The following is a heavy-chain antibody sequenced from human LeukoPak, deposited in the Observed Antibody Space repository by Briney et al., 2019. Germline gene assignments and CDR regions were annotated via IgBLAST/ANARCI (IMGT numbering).Heavy chain of an antibody. CDR2: INPNSGGT. Sequence: ASVKASCKASGYTFTGYYMHWVRQAPGQGLEWMGRINPNSGGTNYSQKFQGRVTTTRDTSISTAYMELSRLRSDDTAVYYCAREGGDGDVVVPAARDWGQGTLVTVSS. V-gene: IGHV1-2*06. J-gene: IGHJ4*02. CDR1: GYTFTGYY. CDR3: AREGGDGDVVVPAARD. D-gene: IGHD2-2*01.